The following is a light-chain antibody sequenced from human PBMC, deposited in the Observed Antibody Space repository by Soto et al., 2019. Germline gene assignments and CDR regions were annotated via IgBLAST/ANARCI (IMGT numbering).Light chain of an antibody. V-gene: IGKV3-11*01. CDR1: QSVGSY. Sequence: EVVLTQSPATLSLSPGESATLSCRASQSVGSYLAWYQQQRGQAPRLLIYEASNRATGIPARFSGSRSGTDFTLTISSLEPEDFAVYYCQQRSSWPPMFTFGQGTKLEIK. J-gene: IGKJ2*01. CDR3: QQRSSWPPMFT. CDR2: EAS.